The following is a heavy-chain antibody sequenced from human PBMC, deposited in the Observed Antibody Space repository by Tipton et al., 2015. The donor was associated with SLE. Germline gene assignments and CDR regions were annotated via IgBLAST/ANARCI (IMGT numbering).Heavy chain of an antibody. CDR1: GGSISSGDYY. Sequence: TLSLTCTVSGGSISSGDYYWSWIRQAPGKGLEWVGSISHFGSTDYSPSLKSRVTISLDTSKNQFSLKLSSVTAADTAVYYCAREKNPEYYYDSSGYDAFDIWGQGTMVTVSS. CDR2: ISHFGST. CDR3: AREKNPEYYYDSSGYDAFDI. D-gene: IGHD3-22*01. J-gene: IGHJ3*02. V-gene: IGHV4-30-4*01.